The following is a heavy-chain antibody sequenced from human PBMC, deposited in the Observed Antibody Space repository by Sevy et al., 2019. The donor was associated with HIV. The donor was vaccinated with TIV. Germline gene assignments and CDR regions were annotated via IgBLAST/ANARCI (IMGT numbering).Heavy chain of an antibody. V-gene: IGHV3-7*01. CDR2: IKGDGSDK. CDR1: GFTFSANW. CDR3: AHQTFGRFES. Sequence: GGCLRLSCAASGFTFSANWMNCVRQAPRKGLEWVANIKGDGSDKHYVDSVEGRFTISRDNAKNLLYLQMISLRVEDTAVYYCAHQTFGRFESWGQGTPVTVSS. D-gene: IGHD3-16*01. J-gene: IGHJ4*02.